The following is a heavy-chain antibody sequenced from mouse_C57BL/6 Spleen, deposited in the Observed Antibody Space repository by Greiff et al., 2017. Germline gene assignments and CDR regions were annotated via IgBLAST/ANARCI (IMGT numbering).Heavy chain of an antibody. V-gene: IGHV1-64*01. Sequence: QVQLQQPGAELVKPGASVKLSCKASGYTFTSYWMHWVKQRPGQGLEWIGMIHPNSGSTNYNEKFKSKAALTVDKSSSTAYMQLSSLTSEDSAVYYCARKEDDYPFDYWGQGTTLTVSS. CDR3: ARKEDDYPFDY. CDR2: IHPNSGST. CDR1: GYTFTSYW. J-gene: IGHJ2*01. D-gene: IGHD2-4*01.